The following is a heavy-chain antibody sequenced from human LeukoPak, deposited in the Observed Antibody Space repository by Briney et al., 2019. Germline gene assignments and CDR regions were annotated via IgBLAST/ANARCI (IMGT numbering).Heavy chain of an antibody. CDR1: GFTFSSYW. Sequence: GGSLRLSCAASGFTFSSYWMSWVRQAPGKGLEWVANIKQDGSEKYYVDSVKGRFTISRDNAKNSLYLQMNSLRAEDTAVYYCAKSFIVGAIGASYYFDYWGQGTLVTVS. V-gene: IGHV3-7*03. J-gene: IGHJ4*02. CDR2: IKQDGSEK. CDR3: AKSFIVGAIGASYYFDY. D-gene: IGHD1-26*01.